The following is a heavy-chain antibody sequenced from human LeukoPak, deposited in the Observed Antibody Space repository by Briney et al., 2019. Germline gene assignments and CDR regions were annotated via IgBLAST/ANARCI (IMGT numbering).Heavy chain of an antibody. J-gene: IGHJ4*02. CDR2: ISYDGSNK. V-gene: IGHV3-30-3*01. D-gene: IGHD5-18*01. CDR3: ARAPPRRRIQLWDTDY. Sequence: GGSLRLSCAASGFTFSSYAMHWVRQAPGKGLEWVAVISYDGSNKYYADSVKGRFTISRDNSKNTLYLQMNSLRAEDTAVYYCARAPPRRRIQLWDTDYWGQGTLVTVSS. CDR1: GFTFSSYA.